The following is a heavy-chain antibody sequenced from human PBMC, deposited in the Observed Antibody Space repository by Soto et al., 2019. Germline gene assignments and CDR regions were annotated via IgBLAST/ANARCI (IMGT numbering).Heavy chain of an antibody. CDR2: IIPIFGTA. Sequence: SVKVSFKASGGTFSSYAISWLRQAPGQGLEWMGGIIPIFGTANYAQKFQGRVTITADESTSTAYMELSSLRSEDTAVYYCASRYCTNGVCYWGLDPWGQGTLVTVSS. CDR1: GGTFSSYA. V-gene: IGHV1-69*13. CDR3: ASRYCTNGVCYWGLDP. D-gene: IGHD2-8*01. J-gene: IGHJ5*02.